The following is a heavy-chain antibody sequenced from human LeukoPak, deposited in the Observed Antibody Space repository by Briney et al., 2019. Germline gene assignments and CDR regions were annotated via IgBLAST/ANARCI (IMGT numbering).Heavy chain of an antibody. J-gene: IGHJ3*02. V-gene: IGHV3-20*04. Sequence: PGGSLRLSCAASGFTFDDYGMSWVRQAPGKGLEWVSGINWNGGSTGYADSVKGRFTISRDNAKNSLYLQMNSLRAEDTALYYCAIVVITMIASGAFDIWGQGTLVTVSS. CDR1: GFTFDDYG. D-gene: IGHD3-22*01. CDR3: AIVVITMIASGAFDI. CDR2: INWNGGST.